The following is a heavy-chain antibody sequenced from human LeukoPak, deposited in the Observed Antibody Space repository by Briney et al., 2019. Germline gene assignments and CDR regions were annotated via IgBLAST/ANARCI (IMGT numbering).Heavy chain of an antibody. CDR2: ISTSGSST. D-gene: IGHD4-17*01. V-gene: IGHV3-21*01. J-gene: IGHJ4*02. CDR3: AREPGNNGDLDY. CDR1: GFTSSTYN. Sequence: GGSLRLSCAASGFTSSTYNMNWVRQAPGKGLEWVSSISTSGSSTFYADSMKGRFTISRDNAKSSLCRQMSSLRAEDTAVYYCAREPGNNGDLDYWGQGTLVTVSS.